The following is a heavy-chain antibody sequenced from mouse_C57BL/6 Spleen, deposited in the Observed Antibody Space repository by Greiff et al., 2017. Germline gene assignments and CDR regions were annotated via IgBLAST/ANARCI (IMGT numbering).Heavy chain of an antibody. V-gene: IGHV14-1*01. Sequence: EVQLQQSGAELVRPGASVKLSCTASGFNIKDYYMHWVKQRPEQGLVWIGRIDPEDGDTEYAPKFQGKATMTADTSSSTAYLQLSSLTSEDTAVYYCTSQLGTFAYWGQGTLVTVSA. J-gene: IGHJ3*01. D-gene: IGHD4-1*01. CDR1: GFNIKDYY. CDR3: TSQLGTFAY. CDR2: IDPEDGDT.